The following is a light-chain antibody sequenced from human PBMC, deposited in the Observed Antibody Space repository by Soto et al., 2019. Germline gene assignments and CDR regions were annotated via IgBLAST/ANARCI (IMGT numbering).Light chain of an antibody. Sequence: EIVLTQSPGSVSLSPGERATLSCRASETVNKNSLAWYQQKPGQAPRLLIYGASRRATGIPDSFSGSGSETDFILTISRLEPDNSAVYYCQQYAISPLTFGGGTKVEI. V-gene: IGKV3-20*01. CDR1: ETVNKNS. CDR2: GAS. CDR3: QQYAISPLT. J-gene: IGKJ4*01.